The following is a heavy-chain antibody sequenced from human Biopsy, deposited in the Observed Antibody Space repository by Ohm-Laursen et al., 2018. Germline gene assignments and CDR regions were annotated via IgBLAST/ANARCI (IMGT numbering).Heavy chain of an antibody. V-gene: IGHV4-34*01. CDR3: ASVVLGPTNDAFDL. Sequence: GTLSLTCSVYNVSFSSFYWSWIRQPPGKGLEWTGEISHTGSTNYNPSLKSRVTMSVDTSKKQLSLRLRSVTAADTAMYYCASVVLGPTNDAFDLWGQGTMVVVSS. D-gene: IGHD3-22*01. J-gene: IGHJ3*01. CDR2: ISHTGST. CDR1: NVSFSSFY.